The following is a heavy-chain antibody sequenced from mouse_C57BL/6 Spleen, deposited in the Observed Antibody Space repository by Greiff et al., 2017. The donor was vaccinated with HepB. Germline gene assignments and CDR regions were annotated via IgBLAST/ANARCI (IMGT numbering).Heavy chain of an antibody. J-gene: IGHJ2*01. CDR2: INPSSGYT. Sequence: VQLQQSGAELAKPGSSVKLSCKASGYTFTSYWMHWVKQRPGQGREWIGYINPSSGYTKYNQKFKDKATLNEDKSASTAYMQLRSLTYEDSAVYYCARLEDFDDWGQGTTLTVSS. CDR1: GYTFTSYW. CDR3: ARLEDFDD. V-gene: IGHV1-7*01.